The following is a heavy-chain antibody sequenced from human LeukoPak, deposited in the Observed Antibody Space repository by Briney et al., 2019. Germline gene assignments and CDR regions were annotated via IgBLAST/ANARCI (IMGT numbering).Heavy chain of an antibody. CDR3: AKGGGSYYFDY. D-gene: IGHD1-26*01. Sequence: GGSLRLPCAASGFTFSSYGMHWVRQAPGKGLEWVAVISYDGSNKYYADSVKGRFTISRDNSKNTLYLQMNSLRAEDTAVYYCAKGGGSYYFDYWGQGTLVTVSS. J-gene: IGHJ4*02. CDR1: GFTFSSYG. V-gene: IGHV3-30*18. CDR2: ISYDGSNK.